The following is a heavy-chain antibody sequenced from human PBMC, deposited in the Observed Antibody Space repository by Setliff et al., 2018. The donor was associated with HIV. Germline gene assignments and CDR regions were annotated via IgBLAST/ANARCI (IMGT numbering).Heavy chain of an antibody. V-gene: IGHV4-61*02. D-gene: IGHD1-26*01. J-gene: IGHJ4*02. CDR3: ASGGHRLHDY. Sequence: PSETLSLTCTVSGGSISSGSYYWSWIRQPAGKGLEWIGRIYASGSTNYNPSLKSRVTISVDTSKNQFSLKLSSVTAADTAVYFCASGGHRLHDYWGQGTLVTVSS. CDR2: IYASGST. CDR1: GGSISSGSYY.